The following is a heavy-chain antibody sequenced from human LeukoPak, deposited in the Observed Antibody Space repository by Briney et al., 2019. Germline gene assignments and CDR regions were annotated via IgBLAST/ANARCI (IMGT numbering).Heavy chain of an antibody. CDR1: GFTFSSYA. J-gene: IGHJ4*02. CDR3: ATPDSSSSVLVFDY. Sequence: GGSLRLSCAASGFTFSSYAMSWVRQAPGKGLEWVSAISGSGGSTYYADSVKGRFIISRDNSKNTLYLQMNSLRAEDTAVYYCATPDSSSSVLVFDYWGQGTLVTVSS. CDR2: ISGSGGST. V-gene: IGHV3-23*01. D-gene: IGHD6-6*01.